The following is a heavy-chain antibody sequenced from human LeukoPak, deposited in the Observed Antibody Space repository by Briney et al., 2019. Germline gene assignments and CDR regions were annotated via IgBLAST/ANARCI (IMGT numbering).Heavy chain of an antibody. Sequence: SETLSLTCTVSGGSISSYYWSWIRQPAGKGLEWIGRIYTSGSTNYNPSLKSRVTMSVDTSKNQFSLKLSSVTAADTAVYYCATRRYCSSTSCSRFDYWGQGTLVTVSS. D-gene: IGHD2-2*01. J-gene: IGHJ4*02. CDR2: IYTSGST. V-gene: IGHV4-4*07. CDR1: GGSISSYY. CDR3: ATRRYCSSTSCSRFDY.